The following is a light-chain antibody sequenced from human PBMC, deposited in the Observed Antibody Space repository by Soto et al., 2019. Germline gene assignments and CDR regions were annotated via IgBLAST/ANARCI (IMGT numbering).Light chain of an antibody. CDR3: QQAYSFPLT. CDR1: QGISSW. J-gene: IGKJ4*01. CDR2: TTS. Sequence: DIQMTQSPSSVSASVGDRVTITCRASQGISSWLAWYQVKPGKAPKLLIYTTSSLQSGVPSRFSGSGSGTDFTLTISSLQPEDFETYYCQQAYSFPLTFGGGTKVEMK. V-gene: IGKV1-12*01.